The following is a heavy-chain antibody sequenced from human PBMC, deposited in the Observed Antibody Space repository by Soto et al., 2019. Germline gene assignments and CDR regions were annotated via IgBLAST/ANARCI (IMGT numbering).Heavy chain of an antibody. CDR3: ARSQWPPNDY. CDR1: GFTFSSYS. V-gene: IGHV3-21*01. CDR2: ITSSSSYI. Sequence: EVQLVESGGGLVKPGGSLRLSCAASGFTFSSYSMNWVRQAPGKGLEWVSTITSSSSYIYYADSVKGRFTISRDNAKNSLYLQMNSLRAEDTAVYYCARSQWPPNDYWGQGTLVTVSS. J-gene: IGHJ4*02. D-gene: IGHD6-19*01.